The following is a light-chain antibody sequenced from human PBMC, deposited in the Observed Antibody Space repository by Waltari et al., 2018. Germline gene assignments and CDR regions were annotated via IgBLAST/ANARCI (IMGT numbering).Light chain of an antibody. CDR1: SSDVGTYNL. CDR2: EVT. J-gene: IGLJ1*01. V-gene: IGLV2-23*02. Sequence: QSGLTQPASASGSPGQSITISCTGTSSDVGTYNLVSWYQQHPGKAPKLLIYEVTKRASGTSARFSASKSGNTASLTISGLQAQEDEADYYCCSYVGLGTYVFGTGTKVTV. CDR3: CSYVGLGTYV.